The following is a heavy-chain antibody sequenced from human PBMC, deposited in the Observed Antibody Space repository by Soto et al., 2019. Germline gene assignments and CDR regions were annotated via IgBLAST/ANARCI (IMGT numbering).Heavy chain of an antibody. V-gene: IGHV3-15*07. CDR3: ATEPLPAYNSGWFYFDH. CDR1: GFTFNGAW. J-gene: IGHJ4*02. CDR2: IKSKADGGTT. Sequence: EVQLVESGGGLVKPGGSLRLSCAASGFTFNGAWMNWVRQAPGKGLEWVGRIKSKADGGTTEYAAPVKGRFTISRDDSKNTLYLQMSSLKTEDTAVYYCATEPLPAYNSGWFYFDHWGQGTLVTVSS. D-gene: IGHD6-19*01.